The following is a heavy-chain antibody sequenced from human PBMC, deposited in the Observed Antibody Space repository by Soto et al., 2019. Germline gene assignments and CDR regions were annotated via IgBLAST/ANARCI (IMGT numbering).Heavy chain of an antibody. V-gene: IGHV1-2*04. J-gene: IGHJ4*02. CDR2: INPNSGGT. CDR3: ARDARGDEAPMDY. D-gene: IGHD3-10*01. CDR1: GYTFTGYY. Sequence: ASVKVSCKASGYTFTGYYMHWVRQAPGQGLEWMGWINPNSGGTNYAQKFQGWVTMTRDTSISTAYMELSRLRSDDTAVYYCARDARGDEAPMDYWGQGILVTVSS.